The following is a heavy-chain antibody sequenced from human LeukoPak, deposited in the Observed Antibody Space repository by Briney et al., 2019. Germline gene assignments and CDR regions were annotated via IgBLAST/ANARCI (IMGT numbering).Heavy chain of an antibody. J-gene: IGHJ4*02. CDR1: GGSISSHY. Sequence: SETLPLTCTVSGGSISSHYWSWLRQPPGKGLEWIGYNHYSGSTNYNPSLKSRVTISVDTSKNQFSLKLSSVTAADTAMYYCARVLDSSVYNGHFEYWGQGTLVTVSS. CDR2: NHYSGST. V-gene: IGHV4-59*11. D-gene: IGHD3-22*01. CDR3: ARVLDSSVYNGHFEY.